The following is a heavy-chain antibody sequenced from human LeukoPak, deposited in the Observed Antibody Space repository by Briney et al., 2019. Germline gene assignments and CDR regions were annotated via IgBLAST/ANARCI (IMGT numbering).Heavy chain of an antibody. CDR3: ARTTSYCSSTSCYKAIDI. CDR2: IIPIFGTA. J-gene: IGHJ3*02. V-gene: IGHV1-69*13. CDR1: GGTFSSYA. D-gene: IGHD2-2*02. Sequence: SVKVSCKASGGTFSSYAISWVRQAPGQGLEWMGGIIPIFGTANYAQKFQGRVTITADESTSTAYMELSSLRSEDTAVYYCARTTSYCSSTSCYKAIDIWGQGTMVTVSS.